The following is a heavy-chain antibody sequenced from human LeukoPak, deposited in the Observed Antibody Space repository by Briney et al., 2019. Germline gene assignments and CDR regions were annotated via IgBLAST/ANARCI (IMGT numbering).Heavy chain of an antibody. D-gene: IGHD3-10*01. J-gene: IGHJ4*02. CDR3: AKHYYGSGSYWAGLDY. CDR2: ISGSGIGT. CDR1: GFTFSSYA. V-gene: IGHV3-23*01. Sequence: GGSLRLSCTASGFTFSSYAMSWVRQAPGKGLEWVSSISGSGIGTYYADSVKGRFTISRDNPKNTLYLQMNSLRADDTAVYSCAKHYYGSGSYWAGLDYWGQGTLVTVSS.